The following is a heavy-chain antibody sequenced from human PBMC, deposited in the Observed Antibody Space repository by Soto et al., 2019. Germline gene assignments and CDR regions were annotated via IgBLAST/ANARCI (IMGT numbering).Heavy chain of an antibody. Sequence: PGESLKISCKGSGYSFTSYWIGWVRQMPGKGLEWMGIIYPGDSDTRYSPSFQGQVTISADKSISTAYLQWSSLKASDTAMCYCARQAGDNYYDSSGYWFDPWGQGTLVTVSS. CDR2: IYPGDSDT. D-gene: IGHD3-22*01. V-gene: IGHV5-51*01. CDR1: GYSFTSYW. J-gene: IGHJ5*02. CDR3: ARQAGDNYYDSSGYWFDP.